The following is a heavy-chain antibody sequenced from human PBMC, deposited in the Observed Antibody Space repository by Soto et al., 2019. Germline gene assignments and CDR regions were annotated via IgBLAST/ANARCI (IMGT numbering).Heavy chain of an antibody. J-gene: IGHJ6*02. CDR1: GGTFSSYA. CDR2: IIPIFGTA. CDR3: ASSIEGHYAGYCSGGSCYGYYGMDV. Sequence: ASVKVSCKASGGTFSSYAISWVRQAPGQGLEWMGGIIPIFGTANYAQKFQGRVTITADESTSTAYMELSSLRSEDTAVYYCASSIEGHYAGYCSGGSCYGYYGMDVWGQGTTVTVSS. D-gene: IGHD2-15*01. V-gene: IGHV1-69*13.